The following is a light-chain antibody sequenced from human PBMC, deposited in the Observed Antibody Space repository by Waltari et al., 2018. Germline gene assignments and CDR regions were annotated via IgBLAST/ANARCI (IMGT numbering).Light chain of an antibody. CDR1: QNVNSY. CDR3: QQRANWPIT. Sequence: EIVLTQSPATLSLSPGERATLSCRASQNVNSYLIWYQQKPGQAPRPLIYDAFNRATGIPARFSGSGSGTDFTLTISSLEPEDFADYYCQQRANWPITFGQGTRLEIK. CDR2: DAF. V-gene: IGKV3-11*01. J-gene: IGKJ5*01.